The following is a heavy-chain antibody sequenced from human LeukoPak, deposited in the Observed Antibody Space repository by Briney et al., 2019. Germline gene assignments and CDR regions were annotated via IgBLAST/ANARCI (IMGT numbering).Heavy chain of an antibody. CDR2: IRSKIYGGTP. CDR3: TRDQTPYY. Sequence: SGGSLRLSCAASGFTFSNYGMHWVRQAPGKGLEWVGFIRSKIYGGTPEYAASVKGRFTISRDDSKGIAYLQMNSLKTEDTAVYYCTRDQTPYYWGQGTLVTVSS. J-gene: IGHJ4*02. V-gene: IGHV3-49*04. CDR1: GFTFSNYG.